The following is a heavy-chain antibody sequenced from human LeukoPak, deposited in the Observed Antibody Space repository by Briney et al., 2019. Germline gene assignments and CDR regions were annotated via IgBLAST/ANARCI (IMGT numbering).Heavy chain of an antibody. CDR2: INPSGST. D-gene: IGHD5-24*01. CDR1: GYTFTSYY. CDR3: ARGLTIIDY. V-gene: IGHV1-46*01. J-gene: IGHJ4*02. Sequence: ASVKVSCKASGYTFTSYYMHWVRQAPGQGLEWMGIINPSGSTTYAQKFQGRVTMTRDMSTSTVYMELSSLRSEDTAVYYWARGLTIIDYRGPGTPVTLSP.